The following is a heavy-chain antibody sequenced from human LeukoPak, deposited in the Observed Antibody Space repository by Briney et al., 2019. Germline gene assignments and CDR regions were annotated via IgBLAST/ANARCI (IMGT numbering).Heavy chain of an antibody. Sequence: GGSLTLSCAASGFSFSGQAMIWVRLAPGKGLEWLSVVCGSGCSTYYADSVKGRFTISRNNSKNTLYLQMSSMRPEDTAVYYCAKDRVTWGPQVPAAELVWFDPWGQGALVTVSS. J-gene: IGHJ5*02. CDR1: GFSFSGQA. V-gene: IGHV3-23*01. CDR3: AKDRVTWGPQVPAAELVWFDP. CDR2: VCGSGCST. D-gene: IGHD2-2*01.